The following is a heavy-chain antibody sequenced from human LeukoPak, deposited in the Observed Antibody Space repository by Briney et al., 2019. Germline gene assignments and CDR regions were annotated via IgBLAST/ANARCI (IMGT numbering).Heavy chain of an antibody. D-gene: IGHD1-1*01. V-gene: IGHV4-39*06. CDR2: VYSSGSV. CDR1: GSTFSSYW. J-gene: IGHJ4*02. CDR3: ARDLRQHDFFDY. Sequence: PGGSLRLSCAASGSTFSSYWMSWIRQSPGRGLEWLGSVYSSGSVYYNPSLKSRVTILVDTSKNQFALKLRSVTAADTAVYYCARDLRQHDFFDYWGRGTLATVSS.